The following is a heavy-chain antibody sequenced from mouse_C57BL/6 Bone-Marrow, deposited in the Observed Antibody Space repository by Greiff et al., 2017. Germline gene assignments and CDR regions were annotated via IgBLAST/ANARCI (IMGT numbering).Heavy chain of an antibody. CDR3: ARGKLGWVAY. V-gene: IGHV1-50*01. J-gene: IGHJ3*01. Sequence: QVQLQQSGAELVKPGASVKLSCKASGYTFTSYWMQWVKQRPGQGLEWIGEIDPSDSYTNYNQKFKGKATLTVDTSSSTAYMQLSSLTSEDSAVYFCARGKLGWVAYWGQGTLVTVSA. CDR1: GYTFTSYW. CDR2: IDPSDSYT.